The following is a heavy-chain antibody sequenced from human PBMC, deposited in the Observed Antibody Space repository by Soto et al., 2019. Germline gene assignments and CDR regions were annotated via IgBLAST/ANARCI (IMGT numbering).Heavy chain of an antibody. D-gene: IGHD1-26*01. CDR3: AREQRGVGALDY. Sequence: ASVKVSCKASGYTFTSYVISWVRQAPGQGLEWMGWINTYTGNTNYAQNLQGRVTMTTDTSTSTAYMELRSLRSDDTAVYYCAREQRGVGALDYWGQGTLVTVSS. CDR2: INTYTGNT. V-gene: IGHV1-18*01. J-gene: IGHJ4*02. CDR1: GYTFTSYV.